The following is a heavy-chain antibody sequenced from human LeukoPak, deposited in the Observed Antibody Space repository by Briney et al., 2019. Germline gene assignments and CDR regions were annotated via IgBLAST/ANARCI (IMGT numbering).Heavy chain of an antibody. D-gene: IGHD3-10*01. CDR3: ARDRLLYYYGSGSYPDAFDI. CDR1: GGSFSGYY. V-gene: IGHV4-34*01. Sequence: SETLSLTCAVYGGSFSGYYWSWIRQPPGKGLKWIGEINHSGSTNYNPSLKSRVTISVDTSKNQFSLKLSSVTAADTAVYYCARDRLLYYYGSGSYPDAFDIWGQGTMVTVSS. J-gene: IGHJ3*02. CDR2: INHSGST.